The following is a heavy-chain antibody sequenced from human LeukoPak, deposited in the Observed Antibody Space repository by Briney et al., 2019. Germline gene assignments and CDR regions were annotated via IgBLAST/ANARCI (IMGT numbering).Heavy chain of an antibody. CDR1: GGSISRGSYY. D-gene: IGHD2-2*02. CDR3: AREDFDCSSTSCYIRDYYYYYMDV. J-gene: IGHJ6*03. Sequence: PSQTLSLTCTVSGGSISRGSYYWSWIRQPAGKGLEWIGRIYTSGSTNYNPSLKSRVTISVDTSKNQFSLKLSSVTTADTAVYYCAREDFDCSSTSCYIRDYYYYYMDVWGKGTTVTVSS. V-gene: IGHV4-61*02. CDR2: IYTSGST.